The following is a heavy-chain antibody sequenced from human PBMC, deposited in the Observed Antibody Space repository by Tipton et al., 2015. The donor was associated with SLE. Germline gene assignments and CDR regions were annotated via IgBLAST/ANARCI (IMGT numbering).Heavy chain of an antibody. CDR2: ISGSGGST. V-gene: IGHV3-23*01. CDR3: AKDIGEYQLLLGMPDAFDI. Sequence: SLRLSCAASGFTFSSHGMSWVRQAPGKGLEWVSAISGSGGSTYYADSVKGRFTISRDNSKNTQYLQMNSLRAEDTAVYYCAKDIGEYQLLLGMPDAFDIWGQGTMVTVSS. CDR1: GFTFSSHG. D-gene: IGHD2-2*01. J-gene: IGHJ3*02.